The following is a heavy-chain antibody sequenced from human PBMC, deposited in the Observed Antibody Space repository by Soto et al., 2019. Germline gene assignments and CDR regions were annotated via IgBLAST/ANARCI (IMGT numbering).Heavy chain of an antibody. J-gene: IGHJ4*02. CDR3: AYGSSSAWIDY. Sequence: SETLSLTCSVSGDSMRGYHFYWGWIRQAPGKGLEWIGSAYFSGGNTYYSPSLKSRVSISVDTSKNEFSLRLTSLTAADTAAYFCAYGSSSAWIDYWGQGTLVTVSS. D-gene: IGHD6-25*01. CDR1: GDSMRGYHFY. CDR2: AYFSGGNT. V-gene: IGHV4-39*01.